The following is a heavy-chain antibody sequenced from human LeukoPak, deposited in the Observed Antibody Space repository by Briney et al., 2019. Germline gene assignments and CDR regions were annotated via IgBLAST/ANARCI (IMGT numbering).Heavy chain of an antibody. J-gene: IGHJ6*02. V-gene: IGHV4-59*01. CDR2: IYYSGST. CDR1: GGSFSGYY. D-gene: IGHD1-14*01. Sequence: SETLSLTCAVYGGSFSGYYWSWIRQPPGKGLEWIGYIYYSGSTNYNPSLKSRVTISVDTSKNQFSLKLSSVTAADTAVYYCARTINYYYGMDVWGQGTTVTVSS. CDR3: ARTINYYYGMDV.